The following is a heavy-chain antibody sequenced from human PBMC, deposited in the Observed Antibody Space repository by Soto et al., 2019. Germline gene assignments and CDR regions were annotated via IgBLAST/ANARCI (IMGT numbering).Heavy chain of an antibody. CDR1: GFTFSSCT. Sequence: QVQLVGSGGGVVQPGRSLRLSCAASGFTFSSCTMHWVRQAPGKGLDWVAGISFDGSVKYYADSARGRFTISRDNSMNTLYLQMDSLRPEYTAIYYCARDPDGGSSHSDYWGQGHLVTVSS. D-gene: IGHD2-15*01. J-gene: IGHJ4*02. CDR2: ISFDGSVK. CDR3: ARDPDGGSSHSDY. V-gene: IGHV3-30-3*01.